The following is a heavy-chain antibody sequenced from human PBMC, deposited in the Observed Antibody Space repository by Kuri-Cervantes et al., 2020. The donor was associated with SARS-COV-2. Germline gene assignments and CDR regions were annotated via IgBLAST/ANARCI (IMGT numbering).Heavy chain of an antibody. CDR3: AREGTGMVGLDL. J-gene: IGHJ5*02. CDR2: ISGSSSTK. CDR1: GFTFSRYA. D-gene: IGHD5-18*01. V-gene: IGHV3-48*02. Sequence: GESLKISCAASGFTFSRYAINWVRQAPGKGLEWISYISGSSSTKYYPDSVKGRFTISRDNAKNSLYLQMNSLSDEDTAVYYCAREGTGMVGLDLWGQGTQVTASS.